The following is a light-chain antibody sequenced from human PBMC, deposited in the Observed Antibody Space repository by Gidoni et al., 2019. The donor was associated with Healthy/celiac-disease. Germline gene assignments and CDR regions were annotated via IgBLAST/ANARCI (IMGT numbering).Light chain of an antibody. Sequence: QSALTQPASVSGSPGQSTNISSTGTSSDVGGYNYVSWYQQHPGKAPKLMLYEVSNRPSGVSNRFSGSKSGNTASLTSSGLQAEDEADYYCSSYTSSSTLVFGTGTKVTVL. J-gene: IGLJ1*01. CDR2: EVS. V-gene: IGLV2-14*01. CDR3: SSYTSSSTLV. CDR1: SSDVGGYNY.